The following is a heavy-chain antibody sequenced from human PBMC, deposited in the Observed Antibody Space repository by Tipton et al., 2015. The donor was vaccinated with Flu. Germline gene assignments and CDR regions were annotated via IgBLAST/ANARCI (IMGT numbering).Heavy chain of an antibody. Sequence: LRLSCTVSGGSISSYYWSWIRQPAGKGLEWIGRIYTSGSTNYNPSLKSRVTMSVDTSKNQFSLKLSSVTAADTAVYYCARDPSGYLDWRSPGGWFDPWGQGTLVTVSS. V-gene: IGHV4-4*07. D-gene: IGHD3-9*01. CDR3: ARDPSGYLDWRSPGGWFDP. J-gene: IGHJ5*02. CDR2: IYTSGST. CDR1: GGSISSYY.